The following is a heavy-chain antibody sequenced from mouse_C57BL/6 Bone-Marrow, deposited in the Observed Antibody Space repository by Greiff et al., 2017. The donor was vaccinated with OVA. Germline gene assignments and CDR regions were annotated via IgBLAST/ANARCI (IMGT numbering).Heavy chain of an antibody. CDR1: GYSFTGYY. Sequence: EVKLQESGPELVKPGASVKISCKASGYSFTGYYMHWVKQSHGNILDWIGYIYPYNGVSSYNQKFKGKATLTVDKSSSTAYMELRSLTSEDSAVYYCARMGDWDEGYYAMDYWGQGTSVTVSS. CDR3: ARMGDWDEGYYAMDY. J-gene: IGHJ4*01. CDR2: IYPYNGVS. V-gene: IGHV1-31*01. D-gene: IGHD4-1*01.